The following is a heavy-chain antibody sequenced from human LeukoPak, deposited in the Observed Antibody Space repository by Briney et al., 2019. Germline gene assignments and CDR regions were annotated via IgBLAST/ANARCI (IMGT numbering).Heavy chain of an antibody. CDR3: ARGYYYYGMDV. V-gene: IGHV4-4*07. CDR1: GGSISSYY. Sequence: SETLSLTCTVSGGSISSYYWSWIRQPAGKGLGWIGRIYTSGSTNYNPSLKSRVTMSVETSKNQFSLKLSSVTAADTAVYYCARGYYYYGMDVWGQGTTVTVSS. J-gene: IGHJ6*02. CDR2: IYTSGST.